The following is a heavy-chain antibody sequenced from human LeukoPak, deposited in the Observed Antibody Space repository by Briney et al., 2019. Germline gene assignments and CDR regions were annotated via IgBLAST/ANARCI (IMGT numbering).Heavy chain of an antibody. CDR3: ARDVVQKPFDY. V-gene: IGHV1-8*01. Sequence: ASVKVSCKASGYTFTSYDINWVRQATGQGLEWMGWMNPNSGNTGYAQKFQGRVTMTRDTSTSTAYMELSSLRSEDTAVYYCARDVVQKPFDYWGQGTLVTVSS. D-gene: IGHD3-10*01. CDR1: GYTFTSYD. J-gene: IGHJ4*02. CDR2: MNPNSGNT.